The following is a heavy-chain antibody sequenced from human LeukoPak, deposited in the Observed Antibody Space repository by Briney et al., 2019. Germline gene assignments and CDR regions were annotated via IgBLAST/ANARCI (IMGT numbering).Heavy chain of an antibody. CDR2: IKEDGSVK. Sequence: GGSLRLSCTASGFTFSNSWMTWVRQAPGKGLEWVADIKEDGSVKNYVEYVKGRFTISRDNAKNSLHLQMSSLRVEDTAVYYCARHRAYSTYDYWGQATLVRVSS. D-gene: IGHD2/OR15-2a*01. CDR1: GFTFSNSW. V-gene: IGHV3-7*01. J-gene: IGHJ4*02. CDR3: ARHRAYSTYDY.